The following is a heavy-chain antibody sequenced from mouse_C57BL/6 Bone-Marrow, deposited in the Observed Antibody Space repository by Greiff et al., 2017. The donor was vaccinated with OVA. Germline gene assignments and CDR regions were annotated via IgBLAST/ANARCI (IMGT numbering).Heavy chain of an antibody. CDR3: ARIIATVVAARYFDY. CDR2: IHPNSGST. V-gene: IGHV1-64*01. Sequence: QVQLQQPGAELVKPGASVKLSCKASGYTFTSYWMHWVKQRPGQGLEWIGMIHPNSGSTNYNEKFKSKATLTVDKSSSTAYMQLSSLTSEDSAVYYCARIIATVVAARYFDYWGKGTTLTVSS. J-gene: IGHJ2*01. D-gene: IGHD1-1*01. CDR1: GYTFTSYW.